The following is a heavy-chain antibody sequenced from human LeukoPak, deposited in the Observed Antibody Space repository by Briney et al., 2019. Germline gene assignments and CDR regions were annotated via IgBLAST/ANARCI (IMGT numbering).Heavy chain of an antibody. V-gene: IGHV1-18*01. CDR1: GYTFTSYG. Sequence: ASVKVSCKTSGYTFTSYGISWVRQAPGQGLEWMGWISGYNGNTNYAQKFQGRVTMTTDTSTSTAYMDLRSLRSDDTAVYYCARDPSSGWYGPRLLQYFDSWGQGTLVTVSS. CDR3: ARDPSSGWYGPRLLQYFDS. J-gene: IGHJ4*02. CDR2: ISGYNGNT. D-gene: IGHD6-19*01.